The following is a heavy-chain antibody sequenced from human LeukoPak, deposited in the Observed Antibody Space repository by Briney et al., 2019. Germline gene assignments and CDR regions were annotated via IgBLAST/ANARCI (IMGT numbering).Heavy chain of an antibody. D-gene: IGHD6-19*01. V-gene: IGHV3-23*01. CDR2: ISADSGTT. J-gene: IGHJ4*02. CDR3: TTLMYTTGRQGFDS. Sequence: PGGSLRLSCAASGFVFRIYPMIWARQAPGKGLEWVSSISADSGTTNYADSAKGRFTVSRDNSKRTLFLRMNSLRAEDTAVYYCTTLMYTTGRQGFDSWGQGTRVTVSS. CDR1: GFVFRIYP.